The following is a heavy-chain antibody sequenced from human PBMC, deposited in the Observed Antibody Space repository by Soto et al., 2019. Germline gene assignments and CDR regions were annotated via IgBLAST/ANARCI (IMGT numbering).Heavy chain of an antibody. CDR3: AKAELSYY. J-gene: IGHJ4*02. D-gene: IGHD1-7*01. CDR2: ISGSAGST. V-gene: IGHV3-23*01. CDR1: GFTFKNFA. Sequence: LRLSCAASGFTFKNFAMTWVRQAPGKGLEWVSAISGSAGSTYYADSVRGRFTISRDNSKNTLFLQMNSLRAEDTAVYYCAKAELSYYWGQGALVTVSS.